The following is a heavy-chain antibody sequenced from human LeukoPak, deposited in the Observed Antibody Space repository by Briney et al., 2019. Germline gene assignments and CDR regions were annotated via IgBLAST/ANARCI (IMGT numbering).Heavy chain of an antibody. V-gene: IGHV3-11*06. CDR2: ISSSGVHT. Sequence: PGGSLRLSCAASGFTFSDYYMSGIRQAPGKGLEWVSYISSSGVHTDYADSVKGRFTISRDNAKNSLYLQMNSLRAEDTAVYYCARDRYDSSGSNWFDPWGQGTLVTVSS. J-gene: IGHJ5*02. CDR1: GFTFSDYY. D-gene: IGHD3-22*01. CDR3: ARDRYDSSGSNWFDP.